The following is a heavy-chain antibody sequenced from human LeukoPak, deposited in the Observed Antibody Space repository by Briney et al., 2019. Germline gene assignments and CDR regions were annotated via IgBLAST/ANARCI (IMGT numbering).Heavy chain of an antibody. Sequence: PSETLSLTCAVYGGSFSGYYWSWIRQPPGKGLEWIGEINHSGSTNYNPSLKSRDTISVDTSKNQFSLKLSSVTAADTAVYYCARPYYDFWSGQGNDAFDIWGQGTMVTVSS. CDR2: INHSGST. V-gene: IGHV4-34*01. D-gene: IGHD3-3*01. CDR3: ARPYYDFWSGQGNDAFDI. J-gene: IGHJ3*02. CDR1: GGSFSGYY.